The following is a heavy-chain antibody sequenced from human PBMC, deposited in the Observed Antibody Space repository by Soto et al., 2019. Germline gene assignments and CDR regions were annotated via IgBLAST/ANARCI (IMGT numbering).Heavy chain of an antibody. CDR2: MNPNSGNT. Sequence: ASVKVSCKASGYTFTSYDINWVRQATGQGLEWMGWMNPNSGNTGYAQKFQGRVTMTRNTSISTAYMELSSLRSEDTAVYYCARGGDFESSSWYGRYYGMDVWGQGTTVTVSS. CDR3: ARGGDFESSSWYGRYYGMDV. D-gene: IGHD6-13*01. V-gene: IGHV1-8*01. CDR1: GYTFTSYD. J-gene: IGHJ6*02.